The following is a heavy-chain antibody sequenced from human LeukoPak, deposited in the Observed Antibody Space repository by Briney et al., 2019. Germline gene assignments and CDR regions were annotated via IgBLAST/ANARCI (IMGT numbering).Heavy chain of an antibody. D-gene: IGHD3-9*01. CDR3: AKGQLRYFDYLSSHYYYGMDV. Sequence: PGKSLRLSCGGSGFTFRSYGMHWVRQAPGKGLEWVAVISYHGGDKYYADSVEGRFTISRDNSKNTLFLQMSSLRVEDTAVYYCAKGQLRYFDYLSSHYYYGMDVWGQGTTVTVSS. CDR2: ISYHGGDK. V-gene: IGHV3-30*18. J-gene: IGHJ6*02. CDR1: GFTFRSYG.